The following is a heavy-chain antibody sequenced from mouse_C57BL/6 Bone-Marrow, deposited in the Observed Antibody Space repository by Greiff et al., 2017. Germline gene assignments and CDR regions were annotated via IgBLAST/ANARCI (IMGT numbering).Heavy chain of an antibody. CDR1: GYTFTSYG. D-gene: IGHD1-1*01. J-gene: IGHJ1*03. V-gene: IGHV1-81*01. CDR3: ARGDRLRRAYWYFDV. CDR2: IYPRSGNT. Sequence: QVQLQQSGAELARPGASVKLSCKASGYTFTSYGISWVKQRTGQGLEWIGEIYPRSGNTYYNEKFKGKATLTADKSSSTAYMGLRSLTSEDPAVDFYARGDRLRRAYWYFDVWGTGTTVTVSS.